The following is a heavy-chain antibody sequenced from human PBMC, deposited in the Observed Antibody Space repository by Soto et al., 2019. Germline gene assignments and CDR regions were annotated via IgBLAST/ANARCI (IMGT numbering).Heavy chain of an antibody. CDR3: ARGGGGPSSGWYAY. D-gene: IGHD6-19*01. J-gene: IGHJ4*02. CDR1: GYTFTSYY. Sequence: QVQLVQSGAEVKKPGASVKVSCKASGYTFTSYYIHWVRQAPGQGLEWVGIINPSGGDIRYAQKFPGRVTMTRDTSTSTVYMELSSLRSEDTAVYYCARGGGGPSSGWYAYWGQGTLVTVSS. V-gene: IGHV1-46*01. CDR2: INPSGGDI.